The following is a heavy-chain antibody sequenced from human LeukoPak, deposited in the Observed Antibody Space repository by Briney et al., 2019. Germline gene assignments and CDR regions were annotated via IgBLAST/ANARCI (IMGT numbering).Heavy chain of an antibody. CDR1: GGSISSGSYY. V-gene: IGHV4-61*02. D-gene: IGHD3-3*01. J-gene: IGHJ4*02. CDR3: AREAYDFWSGYYDY. Sequence: SQTLSLTCTVSGGSISSGSYYWSCIRQPAGKGLEWIGRIYSSGSTNYNPSLKSRVTISVDTSKNQFSLKLNSVSAADTAVYYCAREAYDFWSGYYDYWGQGTLVTVSS. CDR2: IYSSGST.